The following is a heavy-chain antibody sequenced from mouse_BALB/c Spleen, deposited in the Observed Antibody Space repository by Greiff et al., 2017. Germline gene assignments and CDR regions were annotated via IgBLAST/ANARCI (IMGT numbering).Heavy chain of an antibody. J-gene: IGHJ4*01. V-gene: IGHV1S137*01. Sequence: QVQLKQSGAELVRPGVSVKISCKGSGYTFTDYAMHWVKQSPAKSLEWIGVISTYYGDASYNQKFKGKATMTVDKSSSTAYMELARLTSEDSAIYYCARGAYYGNSYAMDYWGQGTSVTVSS. CDR1: GYTFTDYA. CDR2: ISTYYGDA. CDR3: ARGAYYGNSYAMDY. D-gene: IGHD2-1*01.